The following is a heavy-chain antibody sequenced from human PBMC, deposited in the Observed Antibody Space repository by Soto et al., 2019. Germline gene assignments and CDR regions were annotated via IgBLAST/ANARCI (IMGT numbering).Heavy chain of an antibody. Sequence: QVQLVQSGAEVKKPGASVKVSCKASGYTFTSYAMHWVRQAPGQRLEWMGWINVGNGNTKYSQKFQGRVTITGDASASTANRELSSLRSEDTAGYYCARDWAILVGAPGWYFALWCRGTLVTVSS. V-gene: IGHV1-3*01. CDR1: GYTFTSYA. CDR3: ARDWAILVGAPGWYFAL. CDR2: INVGNGNT. D-gene: IGHD1-26*01. J-gene: IGHJ2*01.